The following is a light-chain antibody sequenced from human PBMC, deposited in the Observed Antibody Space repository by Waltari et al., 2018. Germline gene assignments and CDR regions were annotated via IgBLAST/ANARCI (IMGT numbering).Light chain of an antibody. CDR3: QQSYSTPLT. J-gene: IGKJ3*01. Sequence: DIQMTQSPSCLSASVGDRVTITCRASQGISSHLSWYQQKPGTAAKLLRYGASSLPSGVPSRFSGSGSGTDFTLTISSLQPEDFATYACQQSYSTPLTVGPGTKVDIK. V-gene: IGKV1-39*01. CDR2: GAS. CDR1: QGISSH.